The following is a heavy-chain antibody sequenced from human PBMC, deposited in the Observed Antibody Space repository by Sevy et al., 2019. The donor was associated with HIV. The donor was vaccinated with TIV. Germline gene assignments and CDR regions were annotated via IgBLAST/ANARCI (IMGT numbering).Heavy chain of an antibody. CDR3: VRAIAADGSF. D-gene: IGHD6-13*01. CDR1: GFSLNSYW. J-gene: IGHJ4*02. CDR2: IKQDGSVK. Sequence: VGSLRLSCAASGFSLNSYWMSWVRQAPGKELEWVANIKQDGSVKYYVDSVKGRFTISRDNARNLLYLQMNSLRAEDTALYYCVRAIAADGSFWGQGTLVTVSS. V-gene: IGHV3-7*01.